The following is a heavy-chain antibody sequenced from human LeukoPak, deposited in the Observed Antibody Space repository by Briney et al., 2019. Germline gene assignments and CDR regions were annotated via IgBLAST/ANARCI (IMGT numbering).Heavy chain of an antibody. V-gene: IGHV3-7*01. CDR2: IKQDGSEK. CDR1: GFTFSSYW. Sequence: GGSLRLSCAASGFTFSSYWMSWVRQAPGKGLEWVANIKQDGSEKYYVDSVKGRFTISRDNAKNSLYLQMNSLRGEDTAVYYCAREGGNFWTGYYFLEYTSLDHWGQGTLVTVSS. D-gene: IGHD3/OR15-3a*01. J-gene: IGHJ4*02. CDR3: AREGGNFWTGYYFLEYTSLDH.